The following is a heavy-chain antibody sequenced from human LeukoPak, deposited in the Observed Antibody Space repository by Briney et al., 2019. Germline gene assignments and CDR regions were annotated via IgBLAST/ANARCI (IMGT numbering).Heavy chain of an antibody. CDR1: GITLSHYG. CDR2: ISDTGGST. J-gene: IGHJ4*02. V-gene: IGHV3-23*01. Sequence: GGSMRLSCAVSGITLSHYGMSWVRQAPRKGLEWVAGISDTGGSTNYADSVKGRFTISRDNPKNTLYLQMNSLRAEDTAVYFCAKRGVVIRVILVGFHKQAYYFDSWGQGALVTVSS. CDR3: AKRGVVIRVILVGFHKQAYYFDS. D-gene: IGHD3-22*01.